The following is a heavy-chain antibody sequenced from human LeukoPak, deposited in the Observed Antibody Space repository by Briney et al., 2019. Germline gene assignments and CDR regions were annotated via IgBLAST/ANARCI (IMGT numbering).Heavy chain of an antibody. CDR1: GGSLSRYY. CDR2: ISYSGST. J-gene: IGHJ5*02. D-gene: IGHD3-10*01. CDR3: ARAGGNWFDP. Sequence: PSETQSLTCTVSGGSLSRYYWSLIRQPPGKGLEWIGYISYSGSTNYNPSLRSRVTISVDTSKNQFSLSLSSVTAADTAVYYCARAGGNWFDPWGQGTLVTVSS. V-gene: IGHV4-59*01.